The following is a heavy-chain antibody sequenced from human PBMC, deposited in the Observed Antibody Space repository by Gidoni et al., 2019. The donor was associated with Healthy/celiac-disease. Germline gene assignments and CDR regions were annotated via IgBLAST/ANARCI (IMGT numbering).Heavy chain of an antibody. V-gene: IGHV3-23*01. CDR1: GFTFSSHA. D-gene: IGHD6-13*01. CDR3: AKVEQLAPLLYYYYYGMDV. Sequence: EVQLLESGGGLVPPGGSLRLSCAASGFTFSSHAMSWVRQAPGKGLEWVSAISGSGGSTYYADSVKGRFTISRDNSKNTLYLQMNSLRAEDTAVYYCAKVEQLAPLLYYYYYGMDVWGQGTTVTVSS. J-gene: IGHJ6*02. CDR2: ISGSGGST.